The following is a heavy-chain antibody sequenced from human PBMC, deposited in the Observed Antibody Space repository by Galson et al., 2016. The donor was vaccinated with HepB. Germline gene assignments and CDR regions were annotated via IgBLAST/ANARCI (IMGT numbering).Heavy chain of an antibody. CDR3: ARGTAAMLDAFDI. CDR2: IRVYNGNT. J-gene: IGHJ3*02. CDR1: GYTFNRYG. Sequence: SVKVSCKASGYTFNRYGISWVRQAPGQGLEWMGWIRVYNGNTNYAQKLQGRVNMTTDTSTGTAYMEFRSLRSDDTAVYYCARGTAAMLDAFDIWGQGTMVTVSS. V-gene: IGHV1-18*04. D-gene: IGHD2-2*01.